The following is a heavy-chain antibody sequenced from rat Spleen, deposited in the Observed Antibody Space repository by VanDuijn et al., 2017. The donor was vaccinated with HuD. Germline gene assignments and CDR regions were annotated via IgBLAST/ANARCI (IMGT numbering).Heavy chain of an antibody. CDR1: GFTFSNYG. J-gene: IGHJ2*01. CDR2: ISPSGGST. V-gene: IGHV5-19*01. CDR3: TREGLDFDY. Sequence: EVQLVESGGGLVQPGRSLKLSCAASGFTFSNYGMHWIRQAPTKGLDWVASISPSGGSTHYRDSVKGRFTISRDNAQNTLYLQMNSLRSEDTATYYCTREGLDFDYWGQGVMVTVSS.